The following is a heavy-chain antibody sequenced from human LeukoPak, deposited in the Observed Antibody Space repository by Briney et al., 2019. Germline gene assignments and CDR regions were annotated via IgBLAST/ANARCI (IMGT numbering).Heavy chain of an antibody. Sequence: SETLSLTCTVSGGSISSGGYYWSWIRQHPGKGLEWIGYIYYSGSTYYNPSLKSRVTISVDTSKNQFSLKLSSVTAADTAAYYCARGPLNWFDPWGQGTLVTVSS. CDR1: GGSISSGGYY. CDR2: IYYSGST. V-gene: IGHV4-31*03. CDR3: ARGPLNWFDP. J-gene: IGHJ5*02.